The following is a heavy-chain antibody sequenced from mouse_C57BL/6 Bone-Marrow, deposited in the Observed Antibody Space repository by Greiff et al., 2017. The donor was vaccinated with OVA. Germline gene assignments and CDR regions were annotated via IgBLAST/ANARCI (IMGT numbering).Heavy chain of an antibody. CDR2: ISSGSSTI. D-gene: IGHD1-1*01. CDR1: GFTFSDYG. CDR3: ERLGGSSFYWYFDV. V-gene: IGHV5-17*01. Sequence: EVKLMESGGGLVKPGGSLKLSCAASGFTFSDYGMHWVRQAPEKGLEWVAYISSGSSTIYYADTVKGRFTISRDNAKNTLFLQMTSLRSEDTGMYYCERLGGSSFYWYFDVWGTGTTVTVSS. J-gene: IGHJ1*03.